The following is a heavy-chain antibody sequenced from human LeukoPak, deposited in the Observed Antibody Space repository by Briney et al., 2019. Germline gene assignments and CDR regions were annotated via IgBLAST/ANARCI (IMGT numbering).Heavy chain of an antibody. D-gene: IGHD1-26*01. CDR3: AKTRYSGTYLAAFDI. Sequence: SETLSLTCSVSGGSISSANYYWGWIRQPPGKGLEWIGSIASYNPSLQRRVTISVDLSKNQFSLKLNSVTAADTALYYCAKTRYSGTYLAAFDIWGQGTMVTVSS. CDR2: IA. J-gene: IGHJ3*02. CDR1: GGSISSANYY. V-gene: IGHV4-39*01.